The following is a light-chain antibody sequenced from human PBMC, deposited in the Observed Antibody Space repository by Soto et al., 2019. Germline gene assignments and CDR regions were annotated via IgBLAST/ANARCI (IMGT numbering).Light chain of an antibody. J-gene: IGLJ2*01. CDR2: EVS. CDR3: CSYACSSTVVV. Sequence: QSALTQPASVSGSPGQSITISCTGTSSDVGSYNLVSWYQQHPGKAPKRMIYEVSKRPSGVSNRFSGSKSGNTASRTISGIQAEDEADYYGCSYACSSTVVVFGGGTMLTVL. V-gene: IGLV2-23*02. CDR1: SSDVGSYNL.